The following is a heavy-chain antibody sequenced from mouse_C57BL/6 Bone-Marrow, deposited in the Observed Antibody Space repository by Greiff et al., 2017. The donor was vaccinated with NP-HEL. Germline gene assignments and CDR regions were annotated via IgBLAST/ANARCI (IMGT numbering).Heavy chain of an antibody. V-gene: IGHV1-54*01. Sequence: VQLQQSGAELVRPGTSVKVSCKASGYAFTNYLIEWVKQRPGQGLEWIGVINPGSGGTNYNEKFKGKATLTADKSSSTAYMQLSSLTSDDSAVYVCARRYFDYWGQGTTLTVSS. CDR1: GYAFTNYL. CDR3: ARRYFDY. CDR2: INPGSGGT. J-gene: IGHJ2*01.